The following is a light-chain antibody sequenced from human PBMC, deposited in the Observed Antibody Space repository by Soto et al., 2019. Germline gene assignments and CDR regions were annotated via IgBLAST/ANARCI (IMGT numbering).Light chain of an antibody. J-gene: IGLJ3*02. Sequence: QCVLTQPPSVSGAPGQRVTISCTGSSGHIGAGYDVHWYQQLPGTAPKLLIYGNSNRPSGVPDRFSGSKSGTSASLAITGLQAEDEADYYCQSYDSSLSGWVFGGGTKLTVL. CDR3: QSYDSSLSGWV. V-gene: IGLV1-40*01. CDR1: SGHIGAGYD. CDR2: GNS.